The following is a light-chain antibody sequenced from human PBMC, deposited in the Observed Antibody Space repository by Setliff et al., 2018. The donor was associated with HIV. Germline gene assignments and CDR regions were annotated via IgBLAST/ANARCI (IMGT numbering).Light chain of an antibody. Sequence: QSALTQPASVSGSPGQSITISCTETSSDVGSYNLVSWYQQHPGKAPKLMIYEVSKRPSGVSNRFSGSKSGNTASLTISGLQAEDEADYYCSSYTSNSPYVFGTGTKVTVL. CDR1: SSDVGSYNL. V-gene: IGLV2-14*02. CDR2: EVS. CDR3: SSYTSNSPYV. J-gene: IGLJ1*01.